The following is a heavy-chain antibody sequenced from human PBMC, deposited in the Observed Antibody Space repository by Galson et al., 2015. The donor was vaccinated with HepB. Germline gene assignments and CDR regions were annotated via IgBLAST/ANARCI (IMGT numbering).Heavy chain of an antibody. Sequence: SLRLSCAASGFSFSRNVMNWVRQAPGKGLEWVSSISGSGGTTHYADSVRGRFTGSRDDSRETVYLQMTNVRPDDTATYFCTKDLLSGTFIPYFFASWGQGTLVTVSS. CDR1: GFSFSRNV. CDR2: ISGSGGTT. J-gene: IGHJ4*02. D-gene: IGHD2/OR15-2a*01. CDR3: TKDLLSGTFIPYFFAS. V-gene: IGHV3-23*01.